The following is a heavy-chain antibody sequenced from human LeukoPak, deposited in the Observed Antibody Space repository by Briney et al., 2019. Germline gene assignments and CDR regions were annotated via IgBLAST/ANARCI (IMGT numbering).Heavy chain of an antibody. CDR1: GGSFSGGTYY. J-gene: IGHJ4*02. CDR2: IYYSGTT. Sequence: PSETLSLTCAVYGGSFSGGTYYWTWIRQHPGKGLEWIGSIYYSGTTYYNPSLKSRVTISVDTSKNQFSLKLSSVTAADTAVYYCARFTFGNRDYWGQGTLVIVSS. CDR3: ARFTFGNRDY. D-gene: IGHD1/OR15-1a*01. V-gene: IGHV4-31*11.